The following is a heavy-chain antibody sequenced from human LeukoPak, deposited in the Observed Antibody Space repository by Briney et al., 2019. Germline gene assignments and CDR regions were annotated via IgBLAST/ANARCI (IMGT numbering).Heavy chain of an antibody. CDR2: IYTSGST. CDR3: ARSHGRWDQYDYLWSY. J-gene: IGHJ4*02. V-gene: IGHV4-61*02. CDR1: GGSISSVSYY. Sequence: PSQTLSLTCTVSGGSISSVSYYWSWIRQPAGKGLEWIGRIYTSGSTNYNPSLKSRVTMSVDTSKNQFSLKLSSVTAADTAVYYCARSHGRWDQYDYLWSYWGQGTLVTVSS. D-gene: IGHD3-16*01.